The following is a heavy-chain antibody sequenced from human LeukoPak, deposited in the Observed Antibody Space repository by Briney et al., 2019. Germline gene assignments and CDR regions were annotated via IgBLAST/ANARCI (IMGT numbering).Heavy chain of an antibody. CDR2: IRYDGSNK. CDR3: AKDGAAYDSSGYYYQD. Sequence: GGSLRLSCAASGFTFSSYGMHWVRQAPGKGLEWVAFIRYDGSNKYYADSVKGRFTISRDNSKNTLYLQMNSLRAADTAVYYCAKDGAAYDSSGYYYQDWGQGTLVTVSS. D-gene: IGHD3-22*01. CDR1: GFTFSSYG. J-gene: IGHJ1*01. V-gene: IGHV3-30*02.